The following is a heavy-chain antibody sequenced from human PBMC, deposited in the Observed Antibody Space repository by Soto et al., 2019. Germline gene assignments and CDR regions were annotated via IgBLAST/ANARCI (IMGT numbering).Heavy chain of an antibody. CDR3: AKDSYSKSFPDY. D-gene: IGHD4-4*01. J-gene: IGHJ4*02. CDR2: ISGSGGST. CDR1: GFTFSSYA. Sequence: QSGGSLRLSCAASGFTFSSYAMSWVRQAPGKGLEWVSAISGSGGSTYYADSVKGRFTISRDNSKNRLYLQMNSLRAEDTAVYYCAKDSYSKSFPDYWGQGTLVTVSS. V-gene: IGHV3-23*01.